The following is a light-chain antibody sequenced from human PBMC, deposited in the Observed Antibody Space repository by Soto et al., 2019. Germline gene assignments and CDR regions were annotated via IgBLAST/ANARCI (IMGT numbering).Light chain of an antibody. Sequence: DIQMTQSPSTLSASVGDKVTITCRASQSIGRWLAWYQQKPGTVPTVLIYDVSILASGVPSRFSGGGSGTEFTLTITGLQPDDFATYYCQEYTTFSRTFGQGTKVEVK. J-gene: IGKJ1*01. CDR2: DVS. CDR1: QSIGRW. CDR3: QEYTTFSRT. V-gene: IGKV1-5*01.